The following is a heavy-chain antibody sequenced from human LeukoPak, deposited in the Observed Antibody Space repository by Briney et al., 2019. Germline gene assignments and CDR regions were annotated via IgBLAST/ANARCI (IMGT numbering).Heavy chain of an antibody. D-gene: IGHD2-2*01. CDR1: GGSISSYY. CDR3: ATYCSSTSCSYYYGMDV. V-gene: IGHV4-59*12. CDR2: IYYSGST. J-gene: IGHJ6*02. Sequence: PSETLSLTCTVSGGSISSYYWSWIRQSPGKGLEWIGYIYYSGSTDYNPSLKSRVTISIDTSKNQFSLKLSSVTAADTAVYYCATYCSSTSCSYYYGMDVWGQGITVTVSS.